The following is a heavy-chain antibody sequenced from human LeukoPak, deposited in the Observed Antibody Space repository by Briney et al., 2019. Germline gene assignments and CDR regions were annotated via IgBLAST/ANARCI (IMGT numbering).Heavy chain of an antibody. CDR2: ISRSGSTL. J-gene: IGHJ6*02. V-gene: IGHV3-48*04. CDR1: GFTFSSYW. D-gene: IGHD2/OR15-2a*01. CDR3: AREVVIVPDYYYYGLDV. Sequence: PGGSLRLSCAASGFTFSSYWMSWVRQAPGKGLEYVSHISRSGSTLYYGDSVTGRFTISRDNAKNLLYLQMNSLRVEDTAVYYCAREVVIVPDYYYYGLDVWGQGTTVTVSS.